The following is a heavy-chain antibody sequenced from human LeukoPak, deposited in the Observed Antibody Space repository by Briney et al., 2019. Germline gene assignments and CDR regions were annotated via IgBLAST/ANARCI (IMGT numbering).Heavy chain of an antibody. Sequence: SETLSLTRTVSGGSISSYYWSWIRQPPGKGLEWIGYIYYSGSTSYNPSLKSRVTISVDTSKNQFSLKLSSVTAADTAVYYCARGETTVVTYFDYWGQGTLVTVSS. CDR2: IYYSGST. CDR3: ARGETTVVTYFDY. V-gene: IGHV4-59*01. J-gene: IGHJ4*02. D-gene: IGHD4-23*01. CDR1: GGSISSYY.